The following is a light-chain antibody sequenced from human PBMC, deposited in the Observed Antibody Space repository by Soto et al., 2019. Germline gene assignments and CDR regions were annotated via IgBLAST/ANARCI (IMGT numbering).Light chain of an antibody. CDR1: QSVSSNY. J-gene: IGKJ5*01. V-gene: IGKV3-20*01. CDR2: GAS. Sequence: EIVLTQSPGTLSLSPGERATLSCRASQSVSSNYLAWFQQKPGQAPRLLIYGASNRATGIPDRFSGSGSGTDFTFTISRLEPEDFAVYYCQHYGSSPTFGQGTRLEIK. CDR3: QHYGSSPT.